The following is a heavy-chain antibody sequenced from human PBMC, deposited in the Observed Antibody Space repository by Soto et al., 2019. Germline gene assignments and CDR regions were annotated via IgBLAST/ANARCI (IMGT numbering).Heavy chain of an antibody. CDR3: VREVYLGIAAAGFNWFDP. D-gene: IGHD6-13*01. J-gene: IGHJ5*02. Sequence: TSETLSLTCTVSGGSISSDGDYWSWIRQHPGKGLEWIGYIYSSGSTYYNPSLKSRVTISVDTSKNQFSLKLRSVTAADAALYYCVREVYLGIAAAGFNWFDPWGQGTQVTVSS. CDR2: IYSSGST. CDR1: GGSISSDGDY. V-gene: IGHV4-31*03.